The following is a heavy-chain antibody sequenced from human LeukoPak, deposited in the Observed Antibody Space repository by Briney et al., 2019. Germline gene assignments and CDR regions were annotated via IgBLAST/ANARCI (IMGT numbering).Heavy chain of an antibody. CDR1: GXSFDTYC. J-gene: IGHJ4*02. Sequence: GEPLKISSKGSGXSFDTYCIGWVRQMPGKGLEWMGIFYPGDSDSRYGPSFQGHVTISADKSISTAYLHWSSLRASDTAMYYCARLGSSHYFDYWGRGAVVTVSS. D-gene: IGHD3-16*01. CDR3: ARLGSSHYFDY. V-gene: IGHV5-51*01. CDR2: FYPGDSDS.